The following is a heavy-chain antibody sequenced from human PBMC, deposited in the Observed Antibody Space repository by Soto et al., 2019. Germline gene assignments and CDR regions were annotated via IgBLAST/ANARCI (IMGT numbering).Heavy chain of an antibody. V-gene: IGHV3-20*04. CDR2: FNWNGNYI. J-gene: IGHJ6*02. CDR1: GFTFDEFG. Sequence: RPGGSLRLSCAASGFTFDEFGMSWVRQVPGKGPEWVSSFNWNGNYIHYADSVRGRFTISRDNAKNSLYLQMNSLRAEDTAVYYCARDPTLFTVTEGYYYYGMDVWGQGTTVTVSS. D-gene: IGHD4-4*01. CDR3: ARDPTLFTVTEGYYYYGMDV.